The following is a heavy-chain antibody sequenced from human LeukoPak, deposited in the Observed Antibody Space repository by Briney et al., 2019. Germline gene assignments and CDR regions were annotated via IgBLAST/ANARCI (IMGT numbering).Heavy chain of an antibody. CDR2: ISGSGGST. Sequence: PGGSLRLSCAASGFTFSSYAMSWVRQAPGKGLERVSAISGSGGSTYYADSVKGRFTISRDNSKNTLYLQMNSLRAEDTAVYYCARTEPVGATPPWFDPWGQGTLVTVSS. D-gene: IGHD1-26*01. CDR3: ARTEPVGATPPWFDP. CDR1: GFTFSSYA. V-gene: IGHV3-23*01. J-gene: IGHJ5*02.